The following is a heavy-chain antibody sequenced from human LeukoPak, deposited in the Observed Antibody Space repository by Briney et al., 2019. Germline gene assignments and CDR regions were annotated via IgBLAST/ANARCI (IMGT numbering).Heavy chain of an antibody. Sequence: GGSLRLSCAASGFTLSSYWMHWVRQAPGKGLVWVSRINSDGSSTTYADSVKGRFTISRDNAKNTLYLQMNSLRAEDTAVYYCAREHDFWSGYYYFDYWGQGTLVTVSS. CDR2: INSDGSST. CDR3: AREHDFWSGYYYFDY. CDR1: GFTLSSYW. V-gene: IGHV3-74*01. D-gene: IGHD3-3*01. J-gene: IGHJ4*02.